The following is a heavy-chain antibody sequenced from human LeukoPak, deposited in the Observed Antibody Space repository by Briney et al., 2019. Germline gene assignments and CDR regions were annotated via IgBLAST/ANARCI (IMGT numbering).Heavy chain of an antibody. V-gene: IGHV3-11*01. Sequence: AGGSLRLSCAASGFTFSDYYMSWIRQAPGKGLEWVSYISSSASTIYYADSVKGRFTISRDNAKNSLYLQMNSLRAEDTAVYYCARESGDTYDSSGYPLPFDPWGQGTLVTVSS. CDR2: ISSSASTI. CDR1: GFTFSDYY. CDR3: ARESGDTYDSSGYPLPFDP. J-gene: IGHJ5*02. D-gene: IGHD3-22*01.